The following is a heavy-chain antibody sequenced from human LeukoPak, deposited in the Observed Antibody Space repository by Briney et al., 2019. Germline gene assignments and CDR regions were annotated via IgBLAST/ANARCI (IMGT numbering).Heavy chain of an antibody. Sequence: ASVKVSCKASGYTFTDYYMHWVRQAPGQGLEWMGWINPNSGGTNYAQKFQGRVTMTRDTSITSAYLELSRLTSDDTAVYFCARRSGNYYYLDNWGQGTLVTVSS. V-gene: IGHV1-2*02. CDR3: ARRSGNYYYLDN. D-gene: IGHD1-26*01. CDR1: GYTFTDYY. CDR2: INPNSGGT. J-gene: IGHJ4*02.